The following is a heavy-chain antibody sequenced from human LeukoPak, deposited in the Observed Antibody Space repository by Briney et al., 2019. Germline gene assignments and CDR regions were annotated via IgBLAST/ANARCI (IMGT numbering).Heavy chain of an antibody. Sequence: PGGSLRLSCAASGFTLSNYDMHWVRQAPGKGLERVSAIDIPGNTYYPDSVKGRFTMSRESAENSLYLQMNSLRAGDTAVYYCARAVAGTHWFDPWGQGTLVIVSS. CDR2: IDIPGNT. CDR1: GFTLSNYD. J-gene: IGHJ5*02. CDR3: ARAVAGTHWFDP. V-gene: IGHV3-13*01. D-gene: IGHD6-19*01.